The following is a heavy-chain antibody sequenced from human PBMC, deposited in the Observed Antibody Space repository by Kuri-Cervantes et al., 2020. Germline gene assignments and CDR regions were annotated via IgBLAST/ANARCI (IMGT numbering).Heavy chain of an antibody. CDR1: GFTFSSYS. V-gene: IGHV3-30*02. CDR2: IWYDGSNK. D-gene: IGHD2-2*01. Sequence: GGSLRLSCAASGFTFSSYSMNWVRQAPGKGLEWVAVIWYDGSNKYYADSVKGRFTISRDNSKNTLYLQMNSLRAEDTAVYYCAKDIVPAALYGMDVWGQGTTVTVSS. CDR3: AKDIVPAALYGMDV. J-gene: IGHJ6*02.